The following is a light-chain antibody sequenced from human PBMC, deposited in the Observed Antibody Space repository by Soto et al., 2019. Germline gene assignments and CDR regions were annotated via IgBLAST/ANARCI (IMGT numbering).Light chain of an antibody. CDR3: SSYTTSRSDV. V-gene: IGLV2-14*01. Sequence: QSVLTQPASVSGSPGQSITISCTGTSSDVGGYIYVSWYQQHPGKAPKLMIYDVTSRPSGVSYRFSGSKSGNPASLTISGLQAEDEADYYCSSYTTSRSDVFGTATKLTVL. CDR2: DVT. J-gene: IGLJ1*01. CDR1: SSDVGGYIY.